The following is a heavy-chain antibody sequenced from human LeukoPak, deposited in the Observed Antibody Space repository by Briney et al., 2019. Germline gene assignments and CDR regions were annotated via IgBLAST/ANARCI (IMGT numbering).Heavy chain of an antibody. CDR3: ARRRYYDGSGYLQ. CDR2: IYYSGRT. Sequence: SETLSLTCSVSADSVSRSDSYWDWIRQPPGKGLEWIGTIYYSGRTYYSPSPKSRVTLSVDTSSNQFSLNLRSVTAADTAVYYCARRRYYDGSGYLQWGQGTLLSVSS. J-gene: IGHJ1*01. CDR1: ADSVSRSDSY. V-gene: IGHV4-39*01. D-gene: IGHD3-22*01.